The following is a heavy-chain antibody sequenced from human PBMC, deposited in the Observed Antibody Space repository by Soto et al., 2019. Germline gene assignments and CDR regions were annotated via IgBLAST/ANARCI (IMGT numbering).Heavy chain of an antibody. D-gene: IGHD3-10*01. CDR3: AKDLAGDYGSGSYYNYFDY. J-gene: IGHJ4*02. CDR2: ISGSGGST. V-gene: IGHV3-23*01. Sequence: GGSLRLSCAASGFTFSSYAMSWVRQAPGKGLEWVSAISGSGGSTYYADSVKGRFTISRDNSKNTLYLQMNSLRAEDTAVYYGAKDLAGDYGSGSYYNYFDYWGQGTLVTVSS. CDR1: GFTFSSYA.